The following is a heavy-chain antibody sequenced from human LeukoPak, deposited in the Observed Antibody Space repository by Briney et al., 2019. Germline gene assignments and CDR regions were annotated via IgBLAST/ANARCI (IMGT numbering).Heavy chain of an antibody. CDR3: ARTEDDSSGYYPCSFDY. CDR1: GYTLTELS. J-gene: IGHJ4*02. Sequence: GSVKVSCKVSGYTLTELSMHWVRQAPGKGLEWMGGFDPEDGETIYAQKLQGRVTMTTDTSTSTAYMELRSLRSDDTAVYYCARTEDDSSGYYPCSFDYWGQGTLVTVSS. CDR2: FDPEDGET. V-gene: IGHV1-24*01. D-gene: IGHD3-22*01.